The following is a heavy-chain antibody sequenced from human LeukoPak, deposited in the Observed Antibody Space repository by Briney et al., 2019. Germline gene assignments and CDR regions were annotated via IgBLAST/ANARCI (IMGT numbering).Heavy chain of an antibody. CDR1: GFTFSSYS. CDR2: ISSSSSYI. V-gene: IGHV3-21*01. CDR3: ARAAHGGYGYVDY. D-gene: IGHD5-12*01. J-gene: IGHJ4*02. Sequence: GGSLRLSCAASGFTFSSYSMNWVRQAPGKGLEWVSSISSSSSYIYYADSVKGRFTISSDNAKNSLYLQMNSLRAEDTAVYYCARAAHGGYGYVDYWGQGTLVTVSS.